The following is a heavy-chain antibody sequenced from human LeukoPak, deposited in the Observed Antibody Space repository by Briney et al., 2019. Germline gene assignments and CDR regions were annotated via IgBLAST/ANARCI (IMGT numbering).Heavy chain of an antibody. D-gene: IGHD1-7*01. CDR3: AKDMYGQGNSNDAFDI. CDR2: ISYDGSTK. J-gene: IGHJ3*02. V-gene: IGHV3-30*18. CDR1: GFIFSTYG. Sequence: PGESLRLSCAASGFIFSTYGMHWVRQAPGKGLEWVAVISYDGSTKYYVDSVKGRFTISRDNSKNTLYLQMNSLRAEDTAVYYCAKDMYGQGNSNDAFDIWGQGTMVTVSS.